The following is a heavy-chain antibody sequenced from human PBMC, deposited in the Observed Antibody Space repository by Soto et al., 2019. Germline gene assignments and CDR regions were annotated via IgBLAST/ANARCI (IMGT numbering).Heavy chain of an antibody. Sequence: SETLSLTCTVSGGSISSSSYYWGWIRQPPGKGLEWIGSIYYSGSTYYNPSLKSRVTISVDTSKNQFSLKLSSVTAADTAVYYCARVDVGATLLPHHIDYWGQGTLVTVSS. CDR2: IYYSGST. D-gene: IGHD1-26*01. V-gene: IGHV4-39*01. CDR1: GGSISSSSYY. CDR3: ARVDVGATLLPHHIDY. J-gene: IGHJ4*02.